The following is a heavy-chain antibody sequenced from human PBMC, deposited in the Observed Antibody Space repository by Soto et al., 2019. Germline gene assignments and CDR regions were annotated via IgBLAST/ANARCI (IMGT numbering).Heavy chain of an antibody. Sequence: EVQLLESGGGWVQPGGSLRVSCEASGFTFSNYAMTWVRQAPGRGLEWVSTISDSGGSTHYADSVKGRFTISRDNSKNTLYLQMNSLRAEDTAVYYCANGWFGELTPYYYMDVWGKGTTVTVSS. CDR2: ISDSGGST. V-gene: IGHV3-23*01. J-gene: IGHJ6*03. D-gene: IGHD3-10*01. CDR3: ANGWFGELTPYYYMDV. CDR1: GFTFSNYA.